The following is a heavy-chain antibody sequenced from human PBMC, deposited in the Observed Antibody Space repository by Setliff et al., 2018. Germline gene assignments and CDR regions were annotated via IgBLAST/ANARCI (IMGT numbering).Heavy chain of an antibody. Sequence: ASVKVSCKASGYTFRSYGINWVRQAPGQGLEWMGWINTNTGNPTYAQDFTGRFVFSLDTSVSTAYLQISSLKTEDTAVYYCARDLGYCSTTSCHGDWFDPWGQGTLVTVSS. D-gene: IGHD2-2*01. CDR3: ARDLGYCSTTSCHGDWFDP. CDR2: INTNTGNP. V-gene: IGHV7-4-1*02. CDR1: GYTFRSYG. J-gene: IGHJ5*02.